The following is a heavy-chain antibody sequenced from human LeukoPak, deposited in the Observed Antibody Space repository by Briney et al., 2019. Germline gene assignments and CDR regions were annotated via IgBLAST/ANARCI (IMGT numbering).Heavy chain of an antibody. CDR3: TRRVLSSSGWYDY. Sequence: GESLKISCKGSGYSFTSYWIGWVRQMPGKGLGWMGIIYPGDSDTRYSPSFQGQVTISADKSISTAYLQWSSLKASDTAMYYCTRRVLSSSGWYDYWGQGTLVTVSS. V-gene: IGHV5-51*01. CDR1: GYSFTSYW. CDR2: IYPGDSDT. J-gene: IGHJ4*02. D-gene: IGHD6-19*01.